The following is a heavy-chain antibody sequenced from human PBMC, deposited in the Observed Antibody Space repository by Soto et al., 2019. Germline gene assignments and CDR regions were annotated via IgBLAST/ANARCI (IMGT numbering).Heavy chain of an antibody. J-gene: IGHJ4*02. CDR3: ASSNLTGATIFDF. V-gene: IGHV4-30-4*01. CDR2: IYYTGNT. Sequence: LSLTCTVSGGSISSGDYYWNWIRQTPRKGLEWIGYIYYTGNTEYNSSLKSRIFMSVDMSKNEFSLQVSSVTAADTAVYYCASSNLTGATIFDFWGQGIPVTVSS. CDR1: GGSISSGDYY. D-gene: IGHD1-26*01.